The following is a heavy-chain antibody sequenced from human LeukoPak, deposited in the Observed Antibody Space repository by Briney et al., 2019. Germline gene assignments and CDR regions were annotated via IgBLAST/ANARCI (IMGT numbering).Heavy chain of an antibody. CDR3: ARLSGSYSTRYGLDV. J-gene: IGHJ6*02. CDR2: TRNKANSYTT. D-gene: IGHD1-26*01. V-gene: IGHV3-72*01. Sequence: PGGSLRLSCAASGFTFSDHYMDWVRQAPGKGLEWVGRTRNKANSYTTEYAASVKGRFTISRDDSKNSLYLQMNSLETEDTAVYYCARLSGSYSTRYGLDVWGQGTTVTVSS. CDR1: GFTFSDHY.